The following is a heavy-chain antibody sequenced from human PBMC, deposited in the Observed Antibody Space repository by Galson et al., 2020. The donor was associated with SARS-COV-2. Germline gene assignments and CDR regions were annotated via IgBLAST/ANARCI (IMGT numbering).Heavy chain of an antibody. Sequence: GGSLRLSCAASGFTFSSYGMHWVRQAPGKGLEWVAVLWYDGSNTYYADSVKGRFTISRDNSKNTLYLQMNSLRAEDTAVYYCAKDGEPYGSGSRDWYFDLWGRGTLVTVSS. D-gene: IGHD3-10*01. CDR3: AKDGEPYGSGSRDWYFDL. J-gene: IGHJ2*01. CDR1: GFTFSSYG. CDR2: LWYDGSNT. V-gene: IGHV3-33*06.